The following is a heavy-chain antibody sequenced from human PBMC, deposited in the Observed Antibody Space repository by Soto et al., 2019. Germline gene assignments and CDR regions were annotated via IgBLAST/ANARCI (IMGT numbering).Heavy chain of an antibody. CDR1: GGTFSSYA. CDR2: IIPIFGTA. J-gene: IGHJ4*02. CDR3: ARDAAHFKRGDLYYFDY. V-gene: IGHV1-69*13. D-gene: IGHD2-21*01. Sequence: SVKVSCKASGGTFSSYAISWVRQAPGQGLEWMGGIIPIFGTANYAQKFQGRVTITADESTSTAYMELSSLRSEDTAVYYCARDAAHFKRGDLYYFDYWGQGTLVTVSS.